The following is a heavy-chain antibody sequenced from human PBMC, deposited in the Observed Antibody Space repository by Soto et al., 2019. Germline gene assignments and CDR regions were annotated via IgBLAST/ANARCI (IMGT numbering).Heavy chain of an antibody. Sequence: QVQLQESGPGLVKPSETLSLTCTVSGGSISSYYWSWIRQPPGKRLEWIGYIYYSGSTNYNPSIKSRVNISVDTSKNQLSLKLSSVTAADTAVYYCARSVAGYYTLAYWGQGTLVTVSS. J-gene: IGHJ4*02. D-gene: IGHD6-19*01. CDR1: GGSISSYY. CDR3: ARSVAGYYTLAY. V-gene: IGHV4-59*01. CDR2: IYYSGST.